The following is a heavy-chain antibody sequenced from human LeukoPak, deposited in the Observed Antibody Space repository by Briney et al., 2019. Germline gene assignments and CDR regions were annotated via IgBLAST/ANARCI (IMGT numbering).Heavy chain of an antibody. D-gene: IGHD1-26*01. CDR1: GFTFNNYG. Sequence: GGSLRLSCAASGFTFNNYGMHWVRQAPGKGLEWVAFIRYDGSNTYYADSVKGRFTISRDNSKNTLYLQMNSLRAEDTAVYYCARGGSYLSAFDIWGQGTMVTVSS. J-gene: IGHJ3*02. CDR2: IRYDGSNT. V-gene: IGHV3-30*02. CDR3: ARGGSYLSAFDI.